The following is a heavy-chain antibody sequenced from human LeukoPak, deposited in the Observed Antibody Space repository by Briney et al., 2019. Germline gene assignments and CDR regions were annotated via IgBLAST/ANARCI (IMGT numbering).Heavy chain of an antibody. J-gene: IGHJ4*02. V-gene: IGHV3-23*01. Sequence: GGSLRLSCAASGFSISNSAMSWVRQAPGKGLEWVSLIVASSGSTFYADSVKGRFTISRASSKNTLYLQMNSLRAEDMAVYYCAKGAYDYIEMGYFDYWGQGTLVTVSS. CDR2: IVASSGST. CDR3: AKGAYDYIEMGYFDY. CDR1: GFSISNSA. D-gene: IGHD5-12*01.